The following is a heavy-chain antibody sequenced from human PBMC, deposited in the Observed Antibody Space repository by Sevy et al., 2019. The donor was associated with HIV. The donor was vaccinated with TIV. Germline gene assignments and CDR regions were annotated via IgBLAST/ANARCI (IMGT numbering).Heavy chain of an antibody. CDR3: ITDPAYRGYDEEVINYYFYGMDV. V-gene: IGHV3-15*01. J-gene: IGHJ6*02. CDR2: IKSEFDGGAI. CDR1: GFTFSSAW. Sequence: GGSLRLSCTASGFTFSSAWMSWVRQAPGKGLEWVGRIKSEFDGGAIDYAAPVKGRFSISREDSKTAVYLQMNSLKTDDTAVYYCITDPAYRGYDEEVINYYFYGMDVWGQGTTVTVSS. D-gene: IGHD5-12*01.